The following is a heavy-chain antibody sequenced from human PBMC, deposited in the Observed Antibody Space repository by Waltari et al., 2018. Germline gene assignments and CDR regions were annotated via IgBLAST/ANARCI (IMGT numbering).Heavy chain of an antibody. CDR2: IYYSGST. Sequence: QVQLQQWGAGLLKPSETLSLTCAVYGGSFSGYYWGWIRQPPGKGLEWIGSIYYSGSTYYNPSLKSRVTISVDTSKNQFSLKLSSVTAADTAVYYCARPPYAAALLYAFDIWGQGTMVTVSS. D-gene: IGHD6-13*01. CDR1: GGSFSGYY. J-gene: IGHJ3*02. V-gene: IGHV4-34*01. CDR3: ARPPYAAALLYAFDI.